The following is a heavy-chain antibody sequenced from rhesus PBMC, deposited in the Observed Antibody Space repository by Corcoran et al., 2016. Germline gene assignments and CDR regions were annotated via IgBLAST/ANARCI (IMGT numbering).Heavy chain of an antibody. V-gene: IGHV4-122*02. Sequence: QVQLQESGPGLVKPSETLSLTCAVSGYSISSGYYWSWIRQPPGTGLEWIGYITYSGSTSYNPSLKSRVTISRDTSKNQFSLKLSSVTAADTAVYYCAKDFGYSGFSYGVYWGQGVLVTVSS. J-gene: IGHJ4*01. CDR2: ITYSGST. CDR1: GYSISSGYY. CDR3: AKDFGYSGFSYGVY. D-gene: IGHD5-30*01.